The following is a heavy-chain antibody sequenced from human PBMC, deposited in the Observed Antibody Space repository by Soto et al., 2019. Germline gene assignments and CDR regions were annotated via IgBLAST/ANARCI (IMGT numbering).Heavy chain of an antibody. CDR2: ISGSGGST. D-gene: IGHD3-3*01. J-gene: IGHJ4*02. CDR1: GFTFSSYV. CDR3: AKGNNLEWFLSPIAY. V-gene: IGHV3-23*01. Sequence: EVQLLDSGGALVQPGGSLRLSCAASGFTFSSYVMSWVRQAPGKGLEWVSAISGSGGSTYSADSVKGRFTISRDNSKNTLYLQIASLRAEDTALYYCAKGNNLEWFLSPIAYWGQGTLVTVSS.